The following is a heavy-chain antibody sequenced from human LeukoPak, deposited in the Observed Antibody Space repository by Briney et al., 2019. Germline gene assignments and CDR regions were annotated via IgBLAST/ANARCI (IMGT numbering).Heavy chain of an antibody. D-gene: IGHD4-17*01. Sequence: GGTLRLSCAASGFTFRSYWMSWVRQAPGKGLEWVANIYQDRSQKYYVDSMKGRFTISRDNAKTSLYLQMNTLRAEDTAVYYCARDKSYGDSEDYWGQGTLVTV. V-gene: IGHV3-7*05. CDR1: GFTFRSYW. CDR2: IYQDRSQK. J-gene: IGHJ4*02. CDR3: ARDKSYGDSEDY.